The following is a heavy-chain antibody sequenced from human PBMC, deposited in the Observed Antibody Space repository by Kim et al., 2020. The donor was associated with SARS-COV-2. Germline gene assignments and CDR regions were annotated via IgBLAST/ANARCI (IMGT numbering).Heavy chain of an antibody. CDR1: GYTFTSYA. CDR3: ARGKSSSWYTIYYYGMDV. J-gene: IGHJ6*02. V-gene: IGHV1-3*01. CDR2: INAGNGNT. D-gene: IGHD6-13*01. Sequence: ASVKVSCKASGYTFTSYAMHWVRQAPGQRLEWMGWINAGNGNTKYSEKFQGRVTITRDTSASTAYMELSSLRSEDTAVYYCARGKSSSWYTIYYYGMDVWGPGTTVTISS.